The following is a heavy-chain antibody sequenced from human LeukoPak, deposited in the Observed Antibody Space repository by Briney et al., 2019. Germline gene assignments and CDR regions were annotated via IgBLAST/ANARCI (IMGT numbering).Heavy chain of an antibody. J-gene: IGHJ3*02. Sequence: GGSLRLSCAASGFTFSSYAMHWVRQAPGKVLKGVAVISYDGSNKYYADSVKGRFTISRDNSKNTLYLQMTRLRAEDTAVYYCARDPHYQYDSSYAFDIWGQGTMVTVSS. CDR3: ARDPHYQYDSSYAFDI. V-gene: IGHV3-30*04. CDR2: ISYDGSNK. CDR1: GFTFSSYA. D-gene: IGHD2-21*02.